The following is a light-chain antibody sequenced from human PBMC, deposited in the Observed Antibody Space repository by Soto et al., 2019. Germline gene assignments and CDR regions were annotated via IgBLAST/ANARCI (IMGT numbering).Light chain of an antibody. V-gene: IGKV3-15*01. CDR2: GAS. J-gene: IGKJ1*01. Sequence: EIVLTQSPATLSLSPGERATLSCRASQSVSSKLAWYQQKPGQAPRLLIYGASTRATGIPARFSGSGSGTEFTLTISSLQSEDFALYYCQQYNDWPLTFGQGTKVDIK. CDR3: QQYNDWPLT. CDR1: QSVSSK.